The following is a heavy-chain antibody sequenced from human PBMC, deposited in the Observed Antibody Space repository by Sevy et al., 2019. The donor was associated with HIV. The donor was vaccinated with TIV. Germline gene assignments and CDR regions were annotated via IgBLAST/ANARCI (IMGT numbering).Heavy chain of an antibody. V-gene: IGHV4-59*01. CDR1: GGSISSYY. Sequence: SETLSLTCTVSGGSISSYYWSWIRQPPGKGLEWIGYIYYSESTNYNPSLKSRVTISVDTSENQFSLMLSSVTAADTAVYYCARVGSDWELDYWGQGTLVTVSS. CDR3: ARVGSDWELDY. D-gene: IGHD1-26*01. J-gene: IGHJ4*02. CDR2: IYYSEST.